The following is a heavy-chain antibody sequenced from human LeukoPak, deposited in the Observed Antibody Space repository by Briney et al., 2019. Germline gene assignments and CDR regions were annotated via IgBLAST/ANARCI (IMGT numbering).Heavy chain of an antibody. D-gene: IGHD3-22*01. CDR2: IYGSGTT. Sequence: PSETLSLTCTVSGVSINKFYWGWIRQPPGKGLEWIGYIYGSGTTNYNPSLESRVTLSVDASNNQFSLKLESLTAADTAVYYCARVVASSGYYQTGPFDFWGQGTLVTVSS. V-gene: IGHV4-4*09. CDR3: ARVVASSGYYQTGPFDF. CDR1: GVSINKFY. J-gene: IGHJ4*02.